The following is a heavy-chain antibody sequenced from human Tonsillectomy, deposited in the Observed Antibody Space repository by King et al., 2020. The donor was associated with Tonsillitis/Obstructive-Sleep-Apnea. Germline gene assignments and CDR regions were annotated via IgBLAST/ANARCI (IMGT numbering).Heavy chain of an antibody. V-gene: IGHV5-51*01. D-gene: IGHD1-14*01. J-gene: IGHJ3*02. CDR2: IYPGDSDT. CDR1: GYSFTSYW. Sequence: EVQLVESGAEVKKPGESLKISCKGSGYSFTSYWIGWVRQMPGKGLEWMGIIYPGDSDTRYSPSFQGQVTISADKSISTAYLQWSSLKASDPAMYYWARPAHSDNGTHPVDVFDIWGQGTMVTVSS. CDR3: ARPAHSDNGTHPVDVFDI.